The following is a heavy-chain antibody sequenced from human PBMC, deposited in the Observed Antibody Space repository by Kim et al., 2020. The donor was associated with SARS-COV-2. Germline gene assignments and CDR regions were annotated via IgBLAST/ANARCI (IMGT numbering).Heavy chain of an antibody. J-gene: IGHJ4*02. CDR3: TAEDSYFDY. CDR2: GTT. V-gene: IGHV3-15*01. Sequence: GTTDYAAPVKGRFTISRDDSKNTLYLQMNSLKTEDTAVYYCTAEDSYFDYWGQGTLVTVSS.